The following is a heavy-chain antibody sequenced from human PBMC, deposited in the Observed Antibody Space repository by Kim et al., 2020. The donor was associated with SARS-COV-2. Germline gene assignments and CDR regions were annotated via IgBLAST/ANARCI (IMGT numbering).Heavy chain of an antibody. D-gene: IGHD4-17*01. Sequence: GESLKISCKGSGYSFTSYWIGWVRQMPGKGLEWMGIIYPGDSDTRYSPSFQGQVTISADKSISTAYLQWSSLKASDTAMYYCARHQGSGTTVVTPHYYYGMDVWGQGTTVTVSS. J-gene: IGHJ6*02. CDR1: GYSFTSYW. CDR3: ARHQGSGTTVVTPHYYYGMDV. V-gene: IGHV5-51*01. CDR2: IYPGDSDT.